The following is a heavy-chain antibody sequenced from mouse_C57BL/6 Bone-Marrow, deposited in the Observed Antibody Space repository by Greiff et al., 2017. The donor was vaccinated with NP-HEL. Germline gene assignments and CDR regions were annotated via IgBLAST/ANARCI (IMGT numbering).Heavy chain of an antibody. CDR3: ARAYYGSSGGY. Sequence: QVQLQQSGAELVRPGTSVKMSCKASGYTFTNYWIGWAKQRPGHGLEWIGDIYPGGGYTNYNEKFKGKATLTAAKSSSPAYMQFSSLTSEDSAIYYCARAYYGSSGGYWGQGTTLTVSS. V-gene: IGHV1-63*01. CDR2: IYPGGGYT. J-gene: IGHJ2*01. CDR1: GYTFTNYW. D-gene: IGHD1-1*01.